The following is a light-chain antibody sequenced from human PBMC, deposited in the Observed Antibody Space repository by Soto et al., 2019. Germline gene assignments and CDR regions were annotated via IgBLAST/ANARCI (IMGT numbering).Light chain of an antibody. CDR1: QSVSSSY. CDR2: GAS. V-gene: IGKV3-20*01. CDR3: QQYGSSSYT. Sequence: EIVLTQSPGTLSLSPGARATLSCRASQSVSSSYLAWSQQKPVQAPRLLIYGASSRATGIPDRFSGSGSGTDFNLTISRLEHEDFSVYDCQQYGSSSYTFGQGTQLEIK. J-gene: IGKJ2*01.